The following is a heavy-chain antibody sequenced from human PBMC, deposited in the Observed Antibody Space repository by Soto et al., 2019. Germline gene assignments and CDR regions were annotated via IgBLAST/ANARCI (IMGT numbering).Heavy chain of an antibody. CDR2: IWYDGSNK. CDR3: AREGWSEVVPASDAFDI. V-gene: IGHV3-33*01. D-gene: IGHD2-2*01. J-gene: IGHJ3*02. Sequence: GGSLRLSCAASGFTFSSYGMHWVRQAPGKGLEWVAVIWYDGSNKYYADSVKGRFTISRDNSKNTLYLQMNSLRAEDTAVYYCAREGWSEVVPASDAFDIWGQGTMVTVSS. CDR1: GFTFSSYG.